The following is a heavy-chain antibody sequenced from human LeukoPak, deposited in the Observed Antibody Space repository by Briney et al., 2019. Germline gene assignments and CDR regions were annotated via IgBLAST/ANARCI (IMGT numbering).Heavy chain of an antibody. Sequence: SVKVSCKASGGTFSSYAISWVRQAPGQGLEWMGRIIPILGIANYAQKFQGRVTITADKSTSTAYMELSSLRSEDTAVYYCAREVADSYFDYWGQGTLVTVSS. J-gene: IGHJ4*02. D-gene: IGHD6-19*01. CDR3: AREVADSYFDY. V-gene: IGHV1-69*04. CDR1: GGTFSSYA. CDR2: IIPILGIA.